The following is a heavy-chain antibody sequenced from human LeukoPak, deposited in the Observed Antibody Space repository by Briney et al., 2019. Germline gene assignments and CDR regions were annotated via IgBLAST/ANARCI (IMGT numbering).Heavy chain of an antibody. D-gene: IGHD3-3*01. CDR1: GGSISSGDYY. Sequence: SETLSLTCTVSGGSISSGDYYWSWIRQPPGKGLEWIGYIYYIGSTYYNPSLKSRVTISVDTSKNQFSLKLSSVTAADTAVYYCARVGLSKPTSWSPYFDYWGQGTLVTVSS. V-gene: IGHV4-30-4*08. CDR2: IYYIGST. J-gene: IGHJ4*02. CDR3: ARVGLSKPTSWSPYFDY.